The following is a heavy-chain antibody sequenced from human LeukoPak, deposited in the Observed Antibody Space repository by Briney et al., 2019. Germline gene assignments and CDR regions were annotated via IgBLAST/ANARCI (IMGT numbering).Heavy chain of an antibody. CDR3: ARGSMPVY. V-gene: IGHV4-30-4*08. CDR2: IYYSGST. Sequence: SETLSLTCTVSGDSISSGDYYWSWIRPPPGKGLEWIGYIYYSGSTYYNPSLKSRVTISVDTSKNQFSLTLNSVTAADTAVYFCARGSMPVYWGQGTLVTVSS. D-gene: IGHD2/OR15-2a*01. CDR1: GDSISSGDYY. J-gene: IGHJ4*02.